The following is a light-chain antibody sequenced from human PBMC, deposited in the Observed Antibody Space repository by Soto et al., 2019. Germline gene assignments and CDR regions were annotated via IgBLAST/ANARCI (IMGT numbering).Light chain of an antibody. V-gene: IGLV2-14*01. CDR2: EVR. J-gene: IGLJ3*02. CDR1: MRDVGAYNL. Sequence: QSALTQPASVSGSAGQSITISCSGTMRDVGAYNLVSWYQQHPGTAPKLIIYEVRNRPSGISSRCSGSRSGNTASLTISGLQPEDEGDYDCSAYTARSTLVFGGGTQLTVL. CDR3: SAYTARSTLV.